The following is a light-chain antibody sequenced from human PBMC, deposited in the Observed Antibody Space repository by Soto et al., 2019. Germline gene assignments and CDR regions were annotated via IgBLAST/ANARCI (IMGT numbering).Light chain of an antibody. V-gene: IGKV3-20*01. J-gene: IGKJ1*01. CDR1: QALNTR. CDR2: ADS. Sequence: EIVLTQSPATLSAFPGDRVTLSCRASQALNTRLAWYQHKPGQAPRLLIYADSNRAPGIPDRFRGSGSGTDFSLTISRLEPEDFAVYYCQQYAGSPWTFGQGTKVDIK. CDR3: QQYAGSPWT.